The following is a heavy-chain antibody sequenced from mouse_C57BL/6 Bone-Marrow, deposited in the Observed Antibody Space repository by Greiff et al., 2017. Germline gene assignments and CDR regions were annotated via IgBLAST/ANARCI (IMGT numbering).Heavy chain of an antibody. CDR1: GYTFTSYT. CDR3: ATRTGTWDFDY. CDR2: INPSSGYT. Sequence: QVQLQQSGAELARPGASVKMSCKASGYTFTSYTMHWVKQRPGQGLEWIGYINPSSGYTKYNQKFKDKATLTADKSSRTAYMQLSSLTSEDSAVYYCATRTGTWDFDYWGQGTTLTVSS. D-gene: IGHD4-1*01. V-gene: IGHV1-4*01. J-gene: IGHJ2*01.